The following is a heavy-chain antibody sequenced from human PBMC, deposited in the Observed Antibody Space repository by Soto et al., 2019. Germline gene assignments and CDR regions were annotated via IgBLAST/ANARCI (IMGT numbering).Heavy chain of an antibody. V-gene: IGHV1-18*01. CDR3: AREGVQLAASMSFVP. CDR1: GYTFTSYG. J-gene: IGHJ5*02. D-gene: IGHD6-6*01. CDR2: ISAYNGNT. Sequence: ASVKVSCKASGYTFTSYGISWVRQAPGQGLEWMGWISAYNGNTNYAQKLQGRVTMTTDTSTSTAYMELRSLRSDDTAVYYCAREGVQLAASMSFVPWGQGTLVTLAS.